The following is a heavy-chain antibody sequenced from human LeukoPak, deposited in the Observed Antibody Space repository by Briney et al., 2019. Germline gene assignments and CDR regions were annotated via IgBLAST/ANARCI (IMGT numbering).Heavy chain of an antibody. J-gene: IGHJ4*02. CDR1: GGSISSYY. CDR3: ASSVSVGATEPFDY. V-gene: IGHV4-59*01. D-gene: IGHD1-26*01. CDR2: IYYSGST. Sequence: SETLSLTCTVSGGSISSYYWGWIRQPPGKGLEWIGYIYYSGSTNYNPSLKSRVTISVDTSKNQFSLKLSSVTAADTAVYYCASSVSVGATEPFDYWGQGTLVTVSS.